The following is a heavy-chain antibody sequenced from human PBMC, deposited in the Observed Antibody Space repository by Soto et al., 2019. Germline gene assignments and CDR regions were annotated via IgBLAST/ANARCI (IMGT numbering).Heavy chain of an antibody. CDR3: ARGRQKGMIEGLDGIDV. Sequence: QVQLVESGGGVVQPGRSLRLSCAASGFTFSSYAMHWVRKAPGKGLEWVAVISYDGSNKYYADSVKGRFTISRDNSKNTLYLQMNSLRAEDTAVYYCARGRQKGMIEGLDGIDVWGQGTTFTVSS. CDR2: ISYDGSNK. V-gene: IGHV3-30-3*01. CDR1: GFTFSSYA. J-gene: IGHJ6*02. D-gene: IGHD3-22*01.